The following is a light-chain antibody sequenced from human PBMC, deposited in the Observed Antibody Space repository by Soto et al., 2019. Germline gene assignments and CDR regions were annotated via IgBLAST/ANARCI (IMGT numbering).Light chain of an antibody. V-gene: IGLV2-14*01. CDR1: SSDIGNYNY. CDR2: EVS. J-gene: IGLJ2*01. Sequence: QSVLTQPASVSGSPGQSITISCTGTSSDIGNYNYVSWYQHHPGKAPKLMIYEVSNRPSGISNRFSGSKSGNTASLTISGLQAADEADYFCSAFTTGDTWVFGGGTKLTVL. CDR3: SAFTTGDTWV.